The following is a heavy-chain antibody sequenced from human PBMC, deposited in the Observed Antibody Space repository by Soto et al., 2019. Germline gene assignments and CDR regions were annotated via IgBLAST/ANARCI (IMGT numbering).Heavy chain of an antibody. Sequence: SVKVSCKASGGTFSSYAISWVRQAPGQGLEWMGGIIPIFGTANYAQKFQGRVTITADESTSTAYMELSSLRSEDTAVYYCARAGEQWELLLAMYFQHWGQGTPVTVSS. CDR1: GGTFSSYA. V-gene: IGHV1-69*13. J-gene: IGHJ1*01. D-gene: IGHD1-26*01. CDR3: ARAGEQWELLLAMYFQH. CDR2: IIPIFGTA.